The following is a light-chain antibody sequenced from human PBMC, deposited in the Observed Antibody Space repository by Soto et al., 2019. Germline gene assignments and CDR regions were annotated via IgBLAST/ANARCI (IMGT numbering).Light chain of an antibody. Sequence: DIVITHSPLSLPVTPGEPASISCRSSQSLLHSNGYNYLDWYLQKPGQSPQLLIYLGFNRASGVPDRFSGSGSGTDFTLKISRVEAEDVGVYYCMQPLQSWTLGQGTKVDIK. J-gene: IGKJ1*01. CDR3: MQPLQSWT. V-gene: IGKV2-28*01. CDR2: LGF. CDR1: QSLLHSNGYNY.